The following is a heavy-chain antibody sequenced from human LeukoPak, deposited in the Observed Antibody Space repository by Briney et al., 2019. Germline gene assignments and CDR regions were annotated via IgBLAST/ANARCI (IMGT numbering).Heavy chain of an antibody. Sequence: PSETLSLTCTVSGGSISSGGYYWSWIRQHPGKGLEWIGYIYYSGSTYYNPSLKSRVTISVDTSKNQFSLKLSSVTAADTAVYYCARGNIVVVVAATRGYYYYYGMDVWGQGTTVTVSS. CDR1: GGSISSGGYY. CDR2: IYYSGST. J-gene: IGHJ6*02. D-gene: IGHD2-15*01. CDR3: ARGNIVVVVAATRGYYYYYGMDV. V-gene: IGHV4-31*03.